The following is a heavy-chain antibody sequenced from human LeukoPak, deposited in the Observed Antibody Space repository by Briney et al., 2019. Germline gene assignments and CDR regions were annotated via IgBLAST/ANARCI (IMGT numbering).Heavy chain of an antibody. Sequence: GGSLRLSCVASGFTFSNYNMNWVRQAPGKGLEWVSSISGSGTYIYYADSVKGRFTISRDNAKNSLYLQMNSLRAEHTAVYYCARVRGCSSTSCYPHPTYYYYYMDVWGKGTTVTAAS. CDR1: GFTFSNYN. V-gene: IGHV3-21*01. CDR3: ARVRGCSSTSCYPHPTYYYYYMDV. J-gene: IGHJ6*03. CDR2: ISGSGTYI. D-gene: IGHD2-2*01.